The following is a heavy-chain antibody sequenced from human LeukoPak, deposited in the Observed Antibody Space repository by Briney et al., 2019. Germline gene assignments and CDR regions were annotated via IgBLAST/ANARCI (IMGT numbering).Heavy chain of an antibody. V-gene: IGHV4-59*12. CDR1: GGSISSYY. J-gene: IGHJ5*01. D-gene: IGHD2-2*01. Sequence: SETLSLTCTVSGGSISSYYWSWIRQPPGKGLEWIGYIYYSGNTNYNPSLKSRVTISVDTTRNQFSLKLNSVTAADTAVYYCARDHGSSNWFYYWGQGTLVTVSS. CDR2: IYYSGNT. CDR3: ARDHGSSNWFYY.